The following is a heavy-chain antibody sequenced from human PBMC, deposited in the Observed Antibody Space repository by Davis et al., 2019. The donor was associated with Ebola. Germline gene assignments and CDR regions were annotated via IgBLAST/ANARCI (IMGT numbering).Heavy chain of an antibody. D-gene: IGHD1-26*01. Sequence: AASVKVSCKTSGYTFTNYGITWVRQAPGQGLEWMGWMNPNSGNTGYAQKFQGRVTMTRNTSISTAYMELSSLRSEDTAVYYCARTFVGGWLFDYWGQGTLVTVSS. CDR3: ARTFVGGWLFDY. CDR2: MNPNSGNT. V-gene: IGHV1-8*02. J-gene: IGHJ4*02. CDR1: GYTFTNYG.